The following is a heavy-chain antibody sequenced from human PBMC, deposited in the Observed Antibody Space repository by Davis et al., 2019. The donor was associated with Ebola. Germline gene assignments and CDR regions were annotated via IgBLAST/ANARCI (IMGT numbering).Heavy chain of an antibody. CDR1: GYTFTNYD. V-gene: IGHV1-8*01. CDR2: MNPNNGNT. J-gene: IGHJ5*01. Sequence: AASVKVSCKASGYTFTNYDVHWVRQGTGQGLEWIGWMNPNNGNTGYGQKFQGTVTMTRNTSISTAYMELSSLTSEDTAVYYCARGKKVARMGSWFDSWGQGTLVTVSS. CDR3: ARGKKVARMGSWFDS. D-gene: IGHD5-12*01.